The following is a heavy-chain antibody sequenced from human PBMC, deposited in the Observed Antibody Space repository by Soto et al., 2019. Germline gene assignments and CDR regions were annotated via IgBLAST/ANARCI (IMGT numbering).Heavy chain of an antibody. CDR3: ATRFDGLGSYEY. V-gene: IGHV4-4*02. D-gene: IGHD3-10*01. CDR2: IYHSGST. Sequence: QVQLQESGPGLVGPSGTLSLTCAVSGGSISSSNWWTWVRQPPGKGLEWIGEIYHSGSTNYIPSLKSRVTISVDKSKNQFSLKLTSVTAADTAVYYCATRFDGLGSYEYWGQGTLVTVSS. J-gene: IGHJ4*02. CDR1: GGSISSSNW.